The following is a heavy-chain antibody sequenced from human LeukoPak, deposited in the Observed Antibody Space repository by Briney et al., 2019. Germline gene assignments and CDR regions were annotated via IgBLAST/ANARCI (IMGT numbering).Heavy chain of an antibody. CDR1: GFTFSDTW. D-gene: IGHD1-26*01. J-gene: IGHJ3*01. Sequence: PGGSLRLSCAASGFTFSDTWMNWVRRVPGKGLEWVGNIKPDGSEAYYVDSAEGRFTISGDNVRDSLYLQMNSLRVDDTAVYYCARPGVAGGAFDVWGRGTGVTVSS. CDR2: IKPDGSEA. CDR3: ARPGVAGGAFDV. V-gene: IGHV3-7*01.